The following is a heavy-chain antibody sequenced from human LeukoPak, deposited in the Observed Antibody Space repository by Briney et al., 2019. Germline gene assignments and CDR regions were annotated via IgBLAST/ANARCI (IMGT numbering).Heavy chain of an antibody. CDR1: GYSISSGYY. Sequence: SETLSLTCTVSGYSISSGYYWGWIRQPPGKGLEWIGSIYHSGSTYYNPSLKSRVTISVDTSKNQFSLKLSSVTAADTAVYYCARHLSNYYGSGSYYMDYFDYWGQGTLVTVSS. D-gene: IGHD3-10*01. CDR3: ARHLSNYYGSGSYYMDYFDY. J-gene: IGHJ4*02. V-gene: IGHV4-38-2*02. CDR2: IYHSGST.